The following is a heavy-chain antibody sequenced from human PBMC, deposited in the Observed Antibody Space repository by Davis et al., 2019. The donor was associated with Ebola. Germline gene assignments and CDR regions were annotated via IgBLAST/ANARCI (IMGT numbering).Heavy chain of an antibody. J-gene: IGHJ6*02. V-gene: IGHV3-23*01. CDR2: ISGSGGST. CDR1: GFTFSIYA. CDR3: AKEMENNWNYGVLYYYYVMDV. D-gene: IGHD1-7*01. Sequence: GESLKISCAASGFTFSIYAMSWVRQAPGKGLEWVSAISGSGGSTYYADSVKGRFTISRDNSKNTLYLQMNSLRAEDTAVYYCAKEMENNWNYGVLYYYYVMDVWGQGTTVTVSS.